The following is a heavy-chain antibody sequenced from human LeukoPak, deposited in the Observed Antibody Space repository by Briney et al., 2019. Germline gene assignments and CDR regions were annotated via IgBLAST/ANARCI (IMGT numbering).Heavy chain of an antibody. J-gene: IGHJ4*02. CDR1: GGSFSGYY. D-gene: IGHD2-21*02. Sequence: SETLSLTCAVYGGSFSGYYWSWIRQPPGKGLEWIGEINHGGSTNYNPSLKSRVTISVDTSKNQFSLKLSSVTAADTAVYYCARGVVTAVRFDYWGQGTLVTVSS. CDR2: INHGGST. V-gene: IGHV4-34*01. CDR3: ARGVVTAVRFDY.